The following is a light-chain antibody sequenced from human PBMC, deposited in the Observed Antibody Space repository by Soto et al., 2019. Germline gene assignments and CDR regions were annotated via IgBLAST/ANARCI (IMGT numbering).Light chain of an antibody. CDR2: DAS. Sequence: EIVLTQSPATLSLFPGGGATLSWRARQSVKTFLVWYQQRPGQAPRLLIHDASHRAAGIPARFSGSGFGTDFTLTISSLEPENAAVYYCQQRSNWPPITFGQGTRLEIK. V-gene: IGKV3-11*01. J-gene: IGKJ5*01. CDR3: QQRSNWPPIT. CDR1: QSVKTF.